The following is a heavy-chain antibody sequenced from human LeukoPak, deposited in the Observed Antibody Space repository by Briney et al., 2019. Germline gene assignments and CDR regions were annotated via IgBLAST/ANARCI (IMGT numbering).Heavy chain of an antibody. D-gene: IGHD6-19*01. V-gene: IGHV3-9*01. CDR3: AKSIAVDNWFDP. J-gene: IGHJ5*02. CDR1: GFTFDDYA. CDR2: ISWNSGSI. Sequence: GGSLRLSCAASGFTFDDYAMHWVRQAPGKGLEWVLGISWNSGSIGYADSVKGRFTISRDNAKNSLYLQMNSLRAEDTALYYCAKSIAVDNWFDPWGQGTLVTVSS.